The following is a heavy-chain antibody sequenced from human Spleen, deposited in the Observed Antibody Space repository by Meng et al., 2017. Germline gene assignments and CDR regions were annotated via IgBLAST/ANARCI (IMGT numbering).Heavy chain of an antibody. CDR3: ATRGNPYLKC. Sequence: VPCGAAVKNPPAEVPVSCPSSGYPLCSDGFSWVRQAPGHGLAWLGWLPASPGKTDYALKFQERDTMSTEKFTNTAYMELRSLRSDDTAVYYCATRGNPYLKCWGQGTLVTVSS. D-gene: IGHD2-2*01. J-gene: IGHJ4*02. CDR1: GYPLCSDG. CDR2: LPASPGKT. V-gene: IGHV1-18*01.